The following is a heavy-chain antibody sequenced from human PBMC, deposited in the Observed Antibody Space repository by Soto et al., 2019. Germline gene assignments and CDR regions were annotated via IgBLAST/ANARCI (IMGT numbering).Heavy chain of an antibody. Sequence: ASVKVSCKASGYTFTSYYMHWVRQAPGQGLEWMGIINPSGGSTSYAQKFQGRVTMTRDTSTSTVYMELSSLRSEDTAVYYCARDTPNYYDSSGTPSHWGRGTLVTVSS. CDR2: INPSGGST. V-gene: IGHV1-46*01. CDR3: ARDTPNYYDSSGTPSH. J-gene: IGHJ4*02. CDR1: GYTFTSYY. D-gene: IGHD3-22*01.